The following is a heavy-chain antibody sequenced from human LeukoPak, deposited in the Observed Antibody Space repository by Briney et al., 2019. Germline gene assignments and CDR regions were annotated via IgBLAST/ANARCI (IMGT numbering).Heavy chain of an antibody. J-gene: IGHJ4*02. CDR2: ISYDGSNK. CDR3: ARDRKGEYSSGWYNFDY. D-gene: IGHD6-19*01. CDR1: GFTFSSYA. Sequence: PGRSLRLSCAASGFTFSSYAMHWVRQAPGKGLEWVAVISYDGSNKYYADSVKGRFTISRDNSKNTVYLQMNSLRAEDTAVYYCARDRKGEYSSGWYNFDYWGQGTLVTVSS. V-gene: IGHV3-30*04.